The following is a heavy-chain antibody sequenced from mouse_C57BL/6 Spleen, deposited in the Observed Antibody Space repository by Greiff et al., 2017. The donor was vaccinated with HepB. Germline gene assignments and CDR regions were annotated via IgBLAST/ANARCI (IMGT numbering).Heavy chain of an antibody. Sequence: EVQLQQSGPELVKPGASVKISCKASGYTFTDYYMNWVKQSHGKSLEWIGDINPNNGGTSYNQKFKGKATLTVDKSSSTAYMELRSLTSEDSAVYYCARGIYYYGSSYGGFAYWGQGTLVTVSA. D-gene: IGHD1-1*01. CDR1: GYTFTDYY. CDR3: ARGIYYYGSSYGGFAY. J-gene: IGHJ3*01. CDR2: INPNNGGT. V-gene: IGHV1-26*01.